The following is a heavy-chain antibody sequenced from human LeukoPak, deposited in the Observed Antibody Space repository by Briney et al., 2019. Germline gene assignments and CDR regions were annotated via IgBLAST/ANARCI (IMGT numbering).Heavy chain of an antibody. D-gene: IGHD3-10*01. Sequence: GGSLRLSCEASGFTFSSYGLHWVRQAPGKGLEWVSAISGSGGSTYYADSVKGRFTISRDNSKNTLYLQMNSLRAEDTAVYYCAKDNGGYFDYWGQGTLVTVSS. V-gene: IGHV3-23*01. CDR3: AKDNGGYFDY. CDR2: ISGSGGST. J-gene: IGHJ4*02. CDR1: GFTFSSYG.